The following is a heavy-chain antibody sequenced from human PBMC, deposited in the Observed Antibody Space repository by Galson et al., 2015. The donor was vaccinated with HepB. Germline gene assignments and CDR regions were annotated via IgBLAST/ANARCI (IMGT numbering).Heavy chain of an antibody. CDR2: IERDGTTT. V-gene: IGHV3-74*03. Sequence: SLRLSCAASGFTLSNYWVNWVRQAPGKGLVWVSGIERDGTTTTYADSVKGRFTITSDNAKNTMYLQMNSLRVEDTAVYYCARSNYYIMDVWGQGTTVTVSS. CDR3: ARSNYYIMDV. J-gene: IGHJ6*02. CDR1: GFTLSNYW.